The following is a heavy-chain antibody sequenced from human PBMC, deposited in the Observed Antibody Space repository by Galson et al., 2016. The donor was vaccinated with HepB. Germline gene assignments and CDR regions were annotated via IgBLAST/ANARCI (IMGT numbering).Heavy chain of an antibody. V-gene: IGHV3-23*01. CDR3: ARSDYLGSGNYEF. Sequence: SLRLSCAASGFTFVNYVMNWVRQAPGKGLEWVSLITSGDTAYYADAVKGRFTIFRDNSKNTLSLQMTRLRVEDTAVYFCARSDYLGSGNYEFWGQGSLVIVSS. J-gene: IGHJ4*02. D-gene: IGHD3-10*01. CDR1: GFTFVNYV. CDR2: ITSGDTA.